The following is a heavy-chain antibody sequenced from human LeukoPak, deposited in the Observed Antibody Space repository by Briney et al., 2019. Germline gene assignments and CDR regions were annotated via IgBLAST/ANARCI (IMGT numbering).Heavy chain of an antibody. Sequence: SETLSLTCTVSGGSISSSSYYWGWICQPPGKGLEWIGSIYYSGSTYYNPSLKSRVTISVDTSKNQFSLKLSSVTAADTAVYYCARLGDVIVGATMDYWGQGTLVTVSS. CDR2: IYYSGST. D-gene: IGHD1-26*01. V-gene: IGHV4-39*01. CDR3: ARLGDVIVGATMDY. CDR1: GGSISSSSYY. J-gene: IGHJ4*02.